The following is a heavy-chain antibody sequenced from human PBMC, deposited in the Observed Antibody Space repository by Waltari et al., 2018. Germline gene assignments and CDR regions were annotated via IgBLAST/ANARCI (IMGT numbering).Heavy chain of an antibody. V-gene: IGHV4-4*02. J-gene: IGHJ4*02. D-gene: IGHD2-15*01. CDR3: ARDRGRGIYLDS. CDR2: IQRSGRT. CDR1: W. Sequence: WGSWVRQPPEKGLEWIGQIQRSGRTNYNPSLESRVTISIDTSNNQFSLKVTSTTAADTAVYYCARDRGRGIYLDSWGRGTLVTVSP.